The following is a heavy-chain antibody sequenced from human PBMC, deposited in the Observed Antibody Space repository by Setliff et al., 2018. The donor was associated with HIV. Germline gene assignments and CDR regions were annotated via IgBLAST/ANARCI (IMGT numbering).Heavy chain of an antibody. CDR1: GGSISGHY. J-gene: IGHJ3*02. V-gene: IGHV4-4*09. D-gene: IGHD2-15*01. CDR3: AREHCSGGSCNGFDI. Sequence: TSETLSLTCTVSGGSISGHYWSWIRQPPGRGLEWIGYIYSSGSTNFNPPLQSRVTISVDTSKNQFSLKLGSVTAADTAMYYCAREHCSGGSCNGFDIWGQGTMVTVSS. CDR2: IYSSGST.